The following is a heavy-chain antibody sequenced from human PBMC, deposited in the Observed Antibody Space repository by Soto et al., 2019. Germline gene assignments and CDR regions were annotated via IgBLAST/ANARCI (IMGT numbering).Heavy chain of an antibody. CDR2: ISGSGGSR. CDR1: GFTFSSYA. J-gene: IGHJ5*02. Sequence: SLRLSCAASGFTFSSYAMSWVRQAPGKGLEWVSLISGSGGSRYYADSVKGRFTISRDNSKNTLYLQMNSLRADDTAVYYCAKVMVKNWFDPWRQGTLVTVSS. V-gene: IGHV3-23*01. CDR3: AKVMVKNWFDP. D-gene: IGHD5-18*01.